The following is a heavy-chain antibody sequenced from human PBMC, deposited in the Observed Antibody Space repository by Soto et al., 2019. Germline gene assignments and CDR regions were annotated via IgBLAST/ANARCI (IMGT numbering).Heavy chain of an antibody. CDR2: TYYRSKWYN. J-gene: IGHJ6*02. D-gene: IGHD6-6*01. CDR1: GDSVSSNSAA. V-gene: IGHV6-1*01. CDR3: ARAKEYSSSSGMDV. Sequence: SQTLSLTCAISGDSVSSNSAAWNWIRQSPSRGLEWLGRTYYRSKWYNDYAVSVKSRITINPDTSKNQFSLQVNSMTAEDTAVYYCARAKEYSSSSGMDVWGHGTTVTVSS.